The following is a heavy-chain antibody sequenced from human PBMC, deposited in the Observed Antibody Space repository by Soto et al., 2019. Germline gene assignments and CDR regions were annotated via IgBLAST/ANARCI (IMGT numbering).Heavy chain of an antibody. V-gene: IGHV3-23*01. J-gene: IGHJ4*02. Sequence: GGSLRLSCAASGFTFSSYAMSWVRQAPGKGLEWVSAISGSGGSTYYADSVKGRFTISRDNSKNTLYLQMNSLRAEDTAVYYCAKAAGATVTYPRHFDYWGQGTLVTVSS. CDR2: ISGSGGST. D-gene: IGHD4-17*01. CDR1: GFTFSSYA. CDR3: AKAAGATVTYPRHFDY.